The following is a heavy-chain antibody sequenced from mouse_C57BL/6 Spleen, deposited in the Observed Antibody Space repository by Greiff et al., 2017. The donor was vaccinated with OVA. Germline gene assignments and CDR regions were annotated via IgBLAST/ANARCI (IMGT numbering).Heavy chain of an antibody. V-gene: IGHV3-6*01. J-gene: IGHJ4*01. CDR2: ISYDGSN. Sequence: EVKLQQSGPGLVKPSQSLSLTCSVTGYSITSGYYWNWIRQFPGNKLEWMGYISYDGSNNYNPSLKNRISITRDTSKNQFFLKLNSVTTEDTATYYCARDATVVAPGYWGQGTSVTVSS. CDR1: GYSITSGYY. CDR3: ARDATVVAPGY. D-gene: IGHD1-1*01.